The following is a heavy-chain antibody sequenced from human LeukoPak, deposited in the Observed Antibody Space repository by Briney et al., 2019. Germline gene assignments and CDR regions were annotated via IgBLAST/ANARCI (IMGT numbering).Heavy chain of an antibody. CDR3: ASLEDCSSTSCYRDY. CDR2: IYHSGST. D-gene: IGHD2-2*02. CDR1: GGSISSGGYS. J-gene: IGHJ4*02. V-gene: IGHV4-30-2*01. Sequence: SETLSLTCAVSGGSISSGGYSWSWIRQPPGKGLEWIGYIYHSGSTYYNPSLKSRVTISVDRSKNQFSLKLSSVTAADTAVYYCASLEDCSSTSCYRDYWGQGTLVTVSS.